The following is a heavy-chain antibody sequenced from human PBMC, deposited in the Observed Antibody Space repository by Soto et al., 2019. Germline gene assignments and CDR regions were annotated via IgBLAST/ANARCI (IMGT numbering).Heavy chain of an antibody. CDR2: ISSSGSTI. V-gene: IGHV3-48*03. CDR3: ARAASSGWYYFDY. J-gene: IGHJ4*02. Sequence: GGSLRLSCAASGCTFSSYEMNWVRQAPGKGLEWVSYISSSGSTIYYADSVKGRFTISRDNAKNSLYLQMNSLRAEDTAVYYCARAASSGWYYFDYWGQGTLVTVSS. D-gene: IGHD6-19*01. CDR1: GCTFSSYE.